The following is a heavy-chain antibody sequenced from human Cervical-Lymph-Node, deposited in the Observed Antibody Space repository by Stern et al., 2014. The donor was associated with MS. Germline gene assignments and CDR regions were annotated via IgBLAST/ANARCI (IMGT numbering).Heavy chain of an antibody. J-gene: IGHJ6*02. Sequence: EVQLVESGGVLVQPGGSLKLSCAASGFTFSRYWMTWVRQAPGKGLEWVANIKEDGSEQYYVDSVKGRFTMSRDNAKNSQYLQMNSLRAEDTAVYYCARRVLVAMGGYPKTLDVWGRGTTVTVSS. V-gene: IGHV3-7*01. CDR2: IKEDGSEQ. D-gene: IGHD2-2*01. CDR1: GFTFSRYW. CDR3: ARRVLVAMGGYPKTLDV.